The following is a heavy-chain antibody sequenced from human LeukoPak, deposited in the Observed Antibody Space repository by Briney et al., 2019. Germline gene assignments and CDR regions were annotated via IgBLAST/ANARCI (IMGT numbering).Heavy chain of an antibody. J-gene: IGHJ5*02. CDR1: RYTVTEFS. CDR2: FDPEVGKT. Sequence: ASVKVSCKVSRYTVTEFSMHWVRQAPGKGLEWVGGFDPEVGKTIYAQKFQGRVTLTEDTSTDTAYMQLRSLTFEDTAVYYCATLGPTMGELLEGGGFDRWGQGTLVTVSS. V-gene: IGHV1-24*01. CDR3: ATLGPTMGELLEGGGFDR. D-gene: IGHD1-26*01.